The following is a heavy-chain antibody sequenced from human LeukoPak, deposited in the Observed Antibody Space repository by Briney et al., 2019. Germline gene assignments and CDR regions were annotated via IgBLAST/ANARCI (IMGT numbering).Heavy chain of an antibody. CDR2: ISAYNGNT. V-gene: IGHV1-18*01. CDR3: ARGVWLDIYYYYYYMDV. Sequence: ASVKVSCKASGYTFTSYGISWVRQAPGQGLEWMGWISAYNGNTNYAQKLQGRVTMTTDTSTSTAYMELRSLRSDDTAVYYCARGVWLDIYYYYYYMDVWGKGTTVTISS. J-gene: IGHJ6*03. CDR1: GYTFTSYG. D-gene: IGHD6-19*01.